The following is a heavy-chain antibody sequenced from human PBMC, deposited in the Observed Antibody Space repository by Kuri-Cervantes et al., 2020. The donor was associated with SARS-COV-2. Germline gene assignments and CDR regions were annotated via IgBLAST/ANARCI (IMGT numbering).Heavy chain of an antibody. CDR2: INPNSGGT. Sequence: GESLKISCAASGYTFTGYYMHWVRQAPGQGLEWMGWINPNSGGTNYARKFQGRVTMTRDTSISTAYMELSRLRSDDTAVYYCARFRITMRGFDPWGQGTLVTVSS. D-gene: IGHD3-22*01. V-gene: IGHV1-2*02. CDR1: GYTFTGYY. CDR3: ARFRITMRGFDP. J-gene: IGHJ5*02.